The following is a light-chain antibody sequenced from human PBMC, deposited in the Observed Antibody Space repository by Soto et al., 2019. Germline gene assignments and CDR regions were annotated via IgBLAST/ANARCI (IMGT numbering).Light chain of an antibody. Sequence: AIQMTQSPSSLSAFVGDRVTITCRASRDISDDMGWYQHKPGSPPKLLISAASRLQSGVPSRFSGSGSGADFTLTISSLQPEDGAIYYFRQNFDYPRTFGQGTKVEI. V-gene: IGKV1-6*01. CDR3: RQNFDYPRT. CDR2: AAS. CDR1: RDISDD. J-gene: IGKJ1*01.